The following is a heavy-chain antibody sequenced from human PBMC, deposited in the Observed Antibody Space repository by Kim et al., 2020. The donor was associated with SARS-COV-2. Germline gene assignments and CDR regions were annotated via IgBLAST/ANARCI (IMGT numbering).Heavy chain of an antibody. V-gene: IGHV3-23*01. CDR2: ISTGGGDT. Sequence: GGSLRLSCAASGFTFSSYSMSWVRQTPGKGLEWVSAISTGGGDTPYADSVKGRFTISRDNSKNTLYLQMNSLGAEDTAICYCAKHIVGSTRPFDSWHQGTLGTVSS. CDR1: GFTFSSYS. CDR3: AKHIVGSTRPFDS. D-gene: IGHD1-26*01. J-gene: IGHJ4*02.